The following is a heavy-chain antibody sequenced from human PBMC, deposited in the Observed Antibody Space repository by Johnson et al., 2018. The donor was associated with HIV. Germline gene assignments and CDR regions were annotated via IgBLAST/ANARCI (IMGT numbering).Heavy chain of an antibody. CDR3: AKDTGGNSGNDAFDI. CDR1: GFTFSDHY. J-gene: IGHJ3*02. CDR2: ISGSGSII. D-gene: IGHD4-23*01. V-gene: IGHV3-11*04. Sequence: QVQLVESGGGLVKPGGSLKLSCAVSGFTFSDHYMSWIRQTPGKGLQWVSYISGSGSIIYSTDSVQGRFTISRDNVKNSLYLQMNGLRTADTAVYYCAKDTGGNSGNDAFDIWGQGTVVTVSS.